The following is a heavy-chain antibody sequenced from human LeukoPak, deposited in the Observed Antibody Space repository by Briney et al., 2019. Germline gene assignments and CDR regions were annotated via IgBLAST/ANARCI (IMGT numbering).Heavy chain of an antibody. CDR3: ARAYYDSKDGYFDY. D-gene: IGHD3-22*01. CDR2: INHSGGT. V-gene: IGHV4-34*01. Sequence: SETLSLTCAVYGGSFSGYYWSWIRQPPGKGLEWIGEINHSGGTNYNPSLKSRVTISVDTSKNQFSLKLSSVTAADTAVYYCARAYYDSKDGYFDYWGQGTLVTVSS. CDR1: GGSFSGYY. J-gene: IGHJ4*02.